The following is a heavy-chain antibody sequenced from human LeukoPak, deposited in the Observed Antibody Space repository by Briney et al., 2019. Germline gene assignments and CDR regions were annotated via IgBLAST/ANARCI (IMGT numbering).Heavy chain of an antibody. Sequence: PETLSLTCAVYGGSFSGYYWSWIRQPPGKGLEWIGEINHSGSTNYNPSLKSRVTISVDTSKNQFSLKLSSVTAADTAVYYCARTDTAMAFDYWGQGTLVTVSS. CDR3: ARTDTAMAFDY. J-gene: IGHJ4*02. CDR1: GGSFSGYY. V-gene: IGHV4-34*01. D-gene: IGHD5-18*01. CDR2: INHSGST.